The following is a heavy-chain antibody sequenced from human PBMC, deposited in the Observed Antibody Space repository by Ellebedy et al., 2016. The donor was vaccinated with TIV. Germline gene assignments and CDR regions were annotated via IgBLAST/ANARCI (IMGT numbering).Heavy chain of an antibody. CDR3: AGGSYTPYGMDV. V-gene: IGHV4-61*01. Sequence: SETLSLTCTVSGGSVSSGSHYWNWIRQPPGTGLEWLGYSYYIGTTNYNPSLKSRVTISEDASKHQFSLRLSSVTAADTAVYYCAGGSYTPYGMDVWGRGTTVIVSS. CDR1: GGSVSSGSHY. J-gene: IGHJ6*02. D-gene: IGHD3-10*01. CDR2: SYYIGTT.